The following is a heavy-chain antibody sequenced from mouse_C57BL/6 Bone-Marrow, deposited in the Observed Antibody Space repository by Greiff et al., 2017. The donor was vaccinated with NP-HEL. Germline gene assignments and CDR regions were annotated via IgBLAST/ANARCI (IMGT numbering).Heavy chain of an antibody. CDR2: IYPGDGDT. CDR3: ARSLFFDY. V-gene: IGHV1-82*01. Sequence: QVQLKESGPELVKPGASVKISCKASGYAFRSSWMNWVKQRPGKGLEWIGRIYPGDGDTNYNGKFKGKATLTADKSSSTAYMQLSSLTSEDSAVYFCARSLFFDYWGQGTTLTVSS. J-gene: IGHJ2*01. CDR1: GYAFRSSW.